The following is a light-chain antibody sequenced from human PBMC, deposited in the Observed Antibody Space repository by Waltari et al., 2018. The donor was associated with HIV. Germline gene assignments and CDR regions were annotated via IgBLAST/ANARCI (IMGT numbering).Light chain of an antibody. Sequence: SSELTQDPAVSVALGQTVRITCQGDSLRTYYANWYRQKPGQAPVLVVYGNNNRPSGIPDRFSGSSSGDTASLTITATQAEDEADYYCNSRDSSGNLVVFGGGTKLTVL. CDR1: SLRTYY. CDR2: GNN. CDR3: NSRDSSGNLVV. V-gene: IGLV3-19*01. J-gene: IGLJ2*01.